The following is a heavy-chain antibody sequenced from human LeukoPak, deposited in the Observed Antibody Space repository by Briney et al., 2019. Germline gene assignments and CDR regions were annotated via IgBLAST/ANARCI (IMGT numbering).Heavy chain of an antibody. V-gene: IGHV3-66*01. J-gene: IGHJ4*02. CDR2: IYSGGST. CDR3: ARVRRYNWNEASDY. CDR1: GFTVSSNY. D-gene: IGHD1-1*01. Sequence: GGSLRLSCAASGFTVSSNYMSWVRQAPGKGLEWVSVIYSGGSTYYADSVKGRFTISRDNSKNTLYLQMNSLRAEDTAVYYCARVRRYNWNEASDYWGQGTLVTVSS.